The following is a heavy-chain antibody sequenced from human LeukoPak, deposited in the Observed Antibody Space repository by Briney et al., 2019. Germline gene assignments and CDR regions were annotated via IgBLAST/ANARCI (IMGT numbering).Heavy chain of an antibody. CDR2: IYGGRST. Sequence: PGGSLSLSCAASGFTVSSNYMSWVRQAPGKGLEWVSVIYGGRSTYYADSVKGRFTVSRDNSKNTLYLQMNSLRAEDTAVYYCARDQGRIVVVPAATDYWGQGTLVTVSS. CDR1: GFTVSSNY. D-gene: IGHD2-2*01. CDR3: ARDQGRIVVVPAATDY. V-gene: IGHV3-66*01. J-gene: IGHJ4*02.